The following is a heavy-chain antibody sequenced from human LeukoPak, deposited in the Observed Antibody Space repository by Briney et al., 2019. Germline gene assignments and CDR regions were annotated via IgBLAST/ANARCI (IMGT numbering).Heavy chain of an antibody. V-gene: IGHV3-53*01. CDR1: GFTVSTNY. Sequence: GGSLRLSCAASGFTVSTNYMSWVRQAPGKGLEWVSVIYSGGSTYYADSVKGRFTISRDNSKNTLYLQMNSLRAEDTAVYYWAGWRWYDAFDIWGQGTMVTVSS. CDR2: IYSGGST. D-gene: IGHD4-23*01. CDR3: AGWRWYDAFDI. J-gene: IGHJ3*02.